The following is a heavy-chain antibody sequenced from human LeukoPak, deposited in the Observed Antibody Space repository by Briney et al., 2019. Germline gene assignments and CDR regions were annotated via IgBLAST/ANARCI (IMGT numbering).Heavy chain of an antibody. J-gene: IGHJ4*02. D-gene: IGHD1-26*01. V-gene: IGHV3-74*01. CDR2: INSDGSST. CDR1: GFSFSNYW. Sequence: GGSLRLSCAASGFSFSNYWMHWVRQAPGKGLVWVSRINSDGSSTTYADSVKGRFTISRDNAKSTLYLQMNSLRAEDTAVYYCARGPAANSGNYYVGDYWGQGTLVTVSS. CDR3: ARGPAANSGNYYVGDY.